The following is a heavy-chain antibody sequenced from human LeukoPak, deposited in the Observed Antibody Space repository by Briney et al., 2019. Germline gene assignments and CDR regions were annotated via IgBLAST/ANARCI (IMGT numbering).Heavy chain of an antibody. V-gene: IGHV3-30*18. CDR2: ISYDGSNK. CDR3: AKDYAEYSSSSGCLDY. CDR1: GFTFSSYG. D-gene: IGHD6-6*01. J-gene: IGHJ4*02. Sequence: PGRSLRLSCAASGFTFSSYGMHWVRQAPGKGLEWVAVISYDGSNKYYADSVKGRFTISRDNSKNTLYLQMNSLRAEDTAVYYCAKDYAEYSSSSGCLDYWGQGTLVTVSS.